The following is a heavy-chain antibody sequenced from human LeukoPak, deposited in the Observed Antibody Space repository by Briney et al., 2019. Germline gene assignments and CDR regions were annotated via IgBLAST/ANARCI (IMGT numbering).Heavy chain of an antibody. D-gene: IGHD3-16*01. CDR2: VSYDGSNK. CDR3: ATDDALEDIAPGGIFDY. Sequence: GGSLRLSCAASGFTFSSYGMHWVRQAPGKGLEWVAVVSYDGSNKYYADSVKGRFTISRDNSKNTLYLQMNSLRAEDTAVYYCATDDALEDIAPGGIFDYWGQGTLVTVSS. V-gene: IGHV3-30*03. CDR1: GFTFSSYG. J-gene: IGHJ4*02.